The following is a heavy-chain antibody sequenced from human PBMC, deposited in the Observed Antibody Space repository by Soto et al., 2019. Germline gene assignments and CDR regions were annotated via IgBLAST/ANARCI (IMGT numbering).Heavy chain of an antibody. V-gene: IGHV3-74*01. J-gene: IGHJ6*03. CDR3: AREYSSSSALGPPYYYYYMDV. CDR1: GFTFSSYW. Sequence: GGSLRLSCAASGFTFSSYWMHWVRQAPGKGLVWVSRINSDGSSTSYADSVKGRFTISRENAKNTLYLQMNSLRAEDTAVYYCAREYSSSSALGPPYYYYYMDVWGKGTTVTVSS. CDR2: INSDGSST. D-gene: IGHD6-6*01.